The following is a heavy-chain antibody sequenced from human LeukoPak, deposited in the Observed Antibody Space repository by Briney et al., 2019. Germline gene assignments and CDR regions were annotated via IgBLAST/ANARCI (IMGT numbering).Heavy chain of an antibody. CDR1: GFTFTSFA. CDR3: AKDRAYCGGDCYSTRGYFDY. Sequence: GGSLRLSCAAAGFTFTSFAMSWVRQAPGKGLEWASGISGSGGSTYYADSVKGRFTISRDNSKNTLYLQMNSLRAEDTAVYYCAKDRAYCGGDCYSTRGYFDYWGQGTLVTVSS. V-gene: IGHV3-23*01. D-gene: IGHD2-21*02. J-gene: IGHJ4*02. CDR2: ISGSGGST.